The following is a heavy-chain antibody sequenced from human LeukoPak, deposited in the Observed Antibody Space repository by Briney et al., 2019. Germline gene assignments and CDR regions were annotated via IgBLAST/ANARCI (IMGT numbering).Heavy chain of an antibody. CDR2: IKQDGSEK. D-gene: IGHD6-13*01. V-gene: IGHV3-7*03. J-gene: IGHJ4*02. CDR3: ARRPAGTIDY. CDR1: GFTFSSYA. Sequence: GGSLRLSCAASGFTFSSYAMSWVRQAPGKGLEWVANIKQDGSEKYYVDSVKGRFTISRDNAKNSLYLQMNSLRAEDTAVYYCARRPAGTIDYWGQGTLVTVSS.